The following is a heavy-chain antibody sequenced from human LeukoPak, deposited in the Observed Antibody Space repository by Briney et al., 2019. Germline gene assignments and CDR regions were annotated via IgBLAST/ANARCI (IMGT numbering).Heavy chain of an antibody. CDR2: ISYDGSTK. Sequence: GGSLRLSCTASGFTFSTYGMHWVRQAPGKGLEWVTLISYDGSTKYYSDSVKGRFTLSRDNSKNTLYLQMNSLRAEDTAVYYCARDLYSSGWPFDYWGQGTLVTVSS. CDR1: GFTFSTYG. CDR3: ARDLYSSGWPFDY. J-gene: IGHJ4*02. D-gene: IGHD6-19*01. V-gene: IGHV3-30*03.